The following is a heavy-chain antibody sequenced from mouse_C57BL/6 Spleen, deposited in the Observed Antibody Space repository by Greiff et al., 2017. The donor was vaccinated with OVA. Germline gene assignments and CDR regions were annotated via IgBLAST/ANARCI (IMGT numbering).Heavy chain of an antibody. V-gene: IGHV1-55*01. CDR1: GYTFTSYW. CDR3: ARSSYYSNFSWFAY. J-gene: IGHJ3*01. D-gene: IGHD2-5*01. Sequence: QVQLQQPGAELVKPGASVKMSCKASGYTFTSYWITWVKQRPGQGLEWIGDIYPGSGSTNYNEKFKSKATLTVDTSSSTAYMQLSSLTSEDSAVYYCARSSYYSNFSWFAYWGQGTLVTVSA. CDR2: IYPGSGST.